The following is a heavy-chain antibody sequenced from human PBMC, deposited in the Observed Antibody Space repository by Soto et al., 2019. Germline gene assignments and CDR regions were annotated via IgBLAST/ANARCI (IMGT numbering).Heavy chain of an antibody. V-gene: IGHV1-69*06. CDR1: GGTFSSYA. CDR2: IIPIFGTA. CDR3: ARDGLGIAARPGTYYYYGMDV. J-gene: IGHJ6*02. D-gene: IGHD6-6*01. Sequence: SVKVSCKASGGTFSSYAISWVRQAPGQGLEWMGGIIPIFGTANYAQKFQGRVTITADKSTSTAYMELSSLRSEDTAVYYCARDGLGIAARPGTYYYYGMDVWGQVTTVTVSS.